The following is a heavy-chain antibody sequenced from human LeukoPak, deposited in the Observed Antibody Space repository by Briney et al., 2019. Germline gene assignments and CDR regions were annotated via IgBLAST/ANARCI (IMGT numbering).Heavy chain of an antibody. Sequence: ASVKVSCKASGYTFTSYGISWVRQAPGQGLEWMGWISAYNGNTNYAQKLQGRVTMTTDTSTSTAYMELRSLRSDDTAVYYCARDGSTAPYYYYGMDVWGQGTTVTVSS. V-gene: IGHV1-18*01. J-gene: IGHJ6*02. CDR3: ARDGSTAPYYYYGMDV. D-gene: IGHD6-25*01. CDR2: ISAYNGNT. CDR1: GYTFTSYG.